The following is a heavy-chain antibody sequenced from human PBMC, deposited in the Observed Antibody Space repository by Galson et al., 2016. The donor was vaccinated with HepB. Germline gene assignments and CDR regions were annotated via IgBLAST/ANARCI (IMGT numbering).Heavy chain of an antibody. CDR3: ARDRGSGRHFFDS. CDR2: TYYRSKWYN. V-gene: IGHV6-1*01. Sequence: CAISGDSVSSYSGAWDWLRQSPSRGLEWLGRTYYRSKWYNDYAGSVKGRITIEADTSKNLFSLQLTSVTVADTAVYYCARDRGSGRHFFDSWGHGTLVSVSS. J-gene: IGHJ4*01. D-gene: IGHD3-10*01. CDR1: GDSVSSYSGA.